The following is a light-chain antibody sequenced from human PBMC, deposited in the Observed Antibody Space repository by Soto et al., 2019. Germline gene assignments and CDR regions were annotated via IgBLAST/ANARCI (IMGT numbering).Light chain of an antibody. CDR1: SSDVGGYNY. CDR3: SSYTSSSTLVV. V-gene: IGLV2-14*01. Sequence: QSALTQPASVSGSPGQSITISCTGTSSDVGGYNYVSWYQQHPGKAPKLMIYDVSNRPSGVSNRFSGSKSGNTPSLTISGLQAEGEADYYCSSYTSSSTLVVFGGGTKLTVL. J-gene: IGLJ2*01. CDR2: DVS.